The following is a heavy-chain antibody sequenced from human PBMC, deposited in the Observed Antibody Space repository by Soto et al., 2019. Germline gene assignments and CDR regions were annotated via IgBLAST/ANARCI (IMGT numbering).Heavy chain of an antibody. J-gene: IGHJ4*02. V-gene: IGHV4-59*01. CDR1: GGSISSYY. CDR3: ARRYGGNFDY. Sequence: QVQLQESGPGLVKPSETLSLTCTVSGGSISSYYWSWIRQRPGKGLEWIGYIYYSGSTNDNPSLKSRITISVDTSKNQFSLKLSSVTAADTAVYYCARRYGGNFDYWGQGTLVTVSS. D-gene: IGHD1-26*01. CDR2: IYYSGST.